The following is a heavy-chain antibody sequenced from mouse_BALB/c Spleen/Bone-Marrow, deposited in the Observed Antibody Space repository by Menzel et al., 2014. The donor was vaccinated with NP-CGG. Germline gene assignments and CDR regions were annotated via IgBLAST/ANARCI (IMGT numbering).Heavy chain of an antibody. V-gene: IGHV1S81*02. CDR2: INPSNGRT. J-gene: IGHJ2*01. Sequence: QVQLQQPGAELVKPGASVKLSCKASGYTFTSYWMHWVKQRPGQGLEWIGEINPSNGRTNYNEKFKSKATLTVDKSSSTAYMQLSSLTSEDSAVYYCARDWDEAYYFDTGAKAPLSQSPQ. CDR1: GYTFTSYW. CDR3: ARDWDEAYYFDT. D-gene: IGHD4-1*01.